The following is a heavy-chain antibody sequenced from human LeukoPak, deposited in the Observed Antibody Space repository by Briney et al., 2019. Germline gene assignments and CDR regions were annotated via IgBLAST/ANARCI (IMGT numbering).Heavy chain of an antibody. D-gene: IGHD5-24*01. V-gene: IGHV4-61*02. J-gene: IGHJ4*02. CDR2: IYTSGIT. CDR1: GGSIYSGSYY. Sequence: PSETLSLXCTVSGGSIYSGSYYWSWIRQPAGKGLEWIGRIYTSGITNYNPSLKSRVTISVDTSKNQFSLKLSSVTAADTAVYYCARDRRDGYNLYYFDLWGQGTLVTVSS. CDR3: ARDRRDGYNLYYFDL.